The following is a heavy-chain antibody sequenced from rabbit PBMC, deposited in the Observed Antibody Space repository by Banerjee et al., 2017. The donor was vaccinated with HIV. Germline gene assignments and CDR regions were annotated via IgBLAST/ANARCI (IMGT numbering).Heavy chain of an antibody. D-gene: IGHD8-1*01. CDR1: GFSFSNKYV. J-gene: IGHJ6*01. V-gene: IGHV1S45*01. Sequence: QEQLEESGGDLVKPEGSLTITCTASGFSFSNKYVMSWVRQAPGKGLEWIACINSSSGNTVYATWAKGRFTISKTSSTTVTLQMTSLTAADTATYFCARGDAGSYYTAYGMDLWGPGTLVTVS. CDR2: INSSSGNT. CDR3: ARGDAGSYYTAYGMDL.